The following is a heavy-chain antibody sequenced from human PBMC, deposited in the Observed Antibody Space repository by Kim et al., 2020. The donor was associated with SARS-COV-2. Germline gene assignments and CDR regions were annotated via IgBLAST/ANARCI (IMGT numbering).Heavy chain of an antibody. J-gene: IGHJ4*02. CDR1: GFTFGDYA. Sequence: GGSLRLSCTASGFTFGDYAMSWVRQAPGKGLEWVGFIRSKAYGGTTEYAASVKGRFTISRDDSKSIAYLQMNSLKTEDTAVYYCTRTPYYDFWSGYYPDYWGQGTLVTVSS. CDR3: TRTPYYDFWSGYYPDY. D-gene: IGHD3-3*01. CDR2: IRSKAYGGTT. V-gene: IGHV3-49*04.